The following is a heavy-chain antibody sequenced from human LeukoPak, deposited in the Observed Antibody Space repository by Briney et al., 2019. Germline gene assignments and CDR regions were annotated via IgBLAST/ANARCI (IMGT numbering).Heavy chain of an antibody. CDR3: ARDGERYSYGYYFDY. CDR2: IWYDGSNK. Sequence: GRSLRLSCAASGFTFSSYGMHWVRQAPGKGLEWVAVIWYDGSNKYYADSVKGRFTISRDNSKNTLYLQMNSLRAEDTAVYYCARDGERYSYGYYFDYWGQGTLVTVSS. CDR1: GFTFSSYG. D-gene: IGHD5-18*01. J-gene: IGHJ4*02. V-gene: IGHV3-33*01.